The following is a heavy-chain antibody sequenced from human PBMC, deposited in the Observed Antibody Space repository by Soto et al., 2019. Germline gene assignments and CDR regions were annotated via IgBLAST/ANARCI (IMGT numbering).Heavy chain of an antibody. Sequence: SETLSLTSPVSGCSISSYYWSWIRQPPGKGLEWIGYIYYSGSTNYNPSLKSRVTISVDTSKNQFSLKLSSVTAADTAVYYCARTTVTTTDYWGQGTLVTVSS. CDR3: ARTTVTTTDY. J-gene: IGHJ4*02. V-gene: IGHV4-59*01. CDR1: GCSISSYY. D-gene: IGHD4-17*01. CDR2: IYYSGST.